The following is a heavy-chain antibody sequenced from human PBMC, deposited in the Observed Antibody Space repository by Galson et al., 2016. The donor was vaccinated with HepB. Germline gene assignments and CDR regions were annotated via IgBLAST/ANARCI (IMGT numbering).Heavy chain of an antibody. CDR1: GGSISSSSYY. V-gene: IGHV4-39*01. CDR2: IYYNGST. Sequence: SETLSLTCTVSGGSISSSSYYWGWIRQAPGKGLEWIGNIYYNGSTYYNPSLKSRVTMSVDTSKNYFSLKLTSVTAADTAVYYCARQTITAAGDYWGQGTLVTVSS. D-gene: IGHD6-13*01. CDR3: ARQTITAAGDY. J-gene: IGHJ4*02.